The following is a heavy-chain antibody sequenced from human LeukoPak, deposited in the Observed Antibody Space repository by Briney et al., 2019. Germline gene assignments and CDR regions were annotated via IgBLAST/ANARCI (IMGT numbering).Heavy chain of an antibody. CDR2: IYTSGST. Sequence: SETLSLTCTVSGGPISSYYWSWIRQPAGKGLEWIGRIYTSGSTNYNPSLKSRVTMSVDTSKNQFSLKLSSVTAADTAVYYCARYRVYSSSWAESYYYYYMDVWGKGTTVTISS. CDR1: GGPISSYY. CDR3: ARYRVYSSSWAESYYYYYMDV. V-gene: IGHV4-4*07. D-gene: IGHD6-13*01. J-gene: IGHJ6*03.